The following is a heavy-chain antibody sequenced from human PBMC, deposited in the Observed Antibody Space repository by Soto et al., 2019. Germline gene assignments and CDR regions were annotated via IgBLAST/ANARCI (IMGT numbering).Heavy chain of an antibody. CDR1: GGPFTSYA. J-gene: IGHJ3*02. Sequence: VKVSCKASGGPFTSYAIIWVRQSPGQGLEWMGGIVPIFGTANYAQKFQGRVTITADKSTRTAYMELSSLRSEDTAVYYCARSQYYYDSSGYSWDAFDIWGQGTMVTVS. V-gene: IGHV1-69*06. CDR3: ARSQYYYDSSGYSWDAFDI. D-gene: IGHD3-22*01. CDR2: IVPIFGTA.